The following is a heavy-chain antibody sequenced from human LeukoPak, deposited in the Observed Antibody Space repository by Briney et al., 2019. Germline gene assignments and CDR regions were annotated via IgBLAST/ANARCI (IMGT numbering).Heavy chain of an antibody. CDR2: IYTSGST. CDR1: GGSISSNY. Sequence: SETLALTCTVSGGSISSNYWSWIRQPAGKGLEWIGRIYTSGSTNYNPSLKSRVTMSVDTSKNQFSLKLSSVSAADTAVYYCARDSSGYYPLDYWGQGTLVTVSS. CDR3: ARDSSGYYPLDY. D-gene: IGHD3-22*01. J-gene: IGHJ4*02. V-gene: IGHV4-4*07.